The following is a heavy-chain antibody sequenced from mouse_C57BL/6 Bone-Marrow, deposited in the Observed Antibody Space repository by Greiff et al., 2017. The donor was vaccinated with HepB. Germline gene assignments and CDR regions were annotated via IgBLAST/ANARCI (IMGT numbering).Heavy chain of an antibody. CDR3: DRKDYYGSSSWFAY. Sequence: QVQLQQPGAELVRPGSSVKLSCKASGYTFTSYWMDWVKQRPGQGLEWIGNIYPSDSETHYNQKFKDKATLTVDKSSSTAYMQPSSLTSEVSAVYSCDRKDYYGSSSWFAYWGQGTLVTVSA. D-gene: IGHD1-1*01. CDR2: IYPSDSET. CDR1: GYTFTSYW. V-gene: IGHV1-61*01. J-gene: IGHJ3*01.